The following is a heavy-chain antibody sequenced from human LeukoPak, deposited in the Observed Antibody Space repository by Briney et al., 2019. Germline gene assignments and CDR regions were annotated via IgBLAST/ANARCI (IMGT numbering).Heavy chain of an antibody. Sequence: GGSLRLSCAASGFTFSSYAMSWVRQAPGKGLEWVSAISGSGGSTYYADSVKGRFTISRDDSKNTLYLQMNSLRAEDTAVYYCAKDMGYYGSGSYYKPWYYGMDVWGQGTTVTVSS. CDR2: ISGSGGST. V-gene: IGHV3-23*01. D-gene: IGHD3-10*01. J-gene: IGHJ6*02. CDR3: AKDMGYYGSGSYYKPWYYGMDV. CDR1: GFTFSSYA.